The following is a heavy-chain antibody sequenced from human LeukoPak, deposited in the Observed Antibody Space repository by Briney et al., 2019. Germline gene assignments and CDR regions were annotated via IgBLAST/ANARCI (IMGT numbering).Heavy chain of an antibody. CDR1: GFTVSSNH. J-gene: IGHJ6*02. CDR3: AERPPSVAGVTYGMDV. D-gene: IGHD6-19*01. V-gene: IGHV3-53*01. Sequence: GGSLRLSCAASGFTVSSNHMSWVRQAPGKGLEWVSIIYTDGGAYYADSVKGRFTISRDSSNNTLYLQMNSLKAEDTAVYYCAERPPSVAGVTYGMDVWGQGTTVTGSS. CDR2: IYTDGGA.